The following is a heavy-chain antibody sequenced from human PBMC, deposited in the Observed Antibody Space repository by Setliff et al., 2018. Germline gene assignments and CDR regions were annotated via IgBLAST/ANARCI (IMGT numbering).Heavy chain of an antibody. V-gene: IGHV1-8*03. CDR3: ARDTYIGDFWSGYYIQGRFDP. Sequence: ASVKVSCKASGYTFTSYDINWVRQATGQGLEWMGWMNPNSGNTGYAQKFQGRVTITRNTSISTAYMELSSLRSEDTAVYYCARDTYIGDFWSGYYIQGRFDPWGQGTLVTVSS. J-gene: IGHJ5*02. D-gene: IGHD3-3*01. CDR2: MNPNSGNT. CDR1: GYTFTSYD.